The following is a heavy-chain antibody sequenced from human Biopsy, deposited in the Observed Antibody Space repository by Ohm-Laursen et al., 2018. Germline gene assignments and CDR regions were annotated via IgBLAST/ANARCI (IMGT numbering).Heavy chain of an antibody. CDR1: GDSISSYY. V-gene: IGHV4-59*01. D-gene: IGHD3-22*01. J-gene: IGHJ2*01. Sequence: SDTLSLTCTVSGDSISSYYWSWIRQSPGKGLEWIGFVYYTGSTGYNPSHQSRVTISVDTSKNHFYLRLRSVSPADTAIYYCARDRGYYSDRTVPGYFDLWGRGTLVTVSS. CDR3: ARDRGYYSDRTVPGYFDL. CDR2: VYYTGST.